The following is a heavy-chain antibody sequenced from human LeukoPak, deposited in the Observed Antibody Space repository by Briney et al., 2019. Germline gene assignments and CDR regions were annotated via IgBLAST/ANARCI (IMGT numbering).Heavy chain of an antibody. V-gene: IGHV1-3*01. CDR1: GYTFTSFA. J-gene: IGHJ5*02. CDR3: ARARYCSGGSCYSGDWFDP. CDR2: VNVGNGNT. D-gene: IGHD2-15*01. Sequence: GASVKVSCKASGYTFTSFAMHWVRQAPGQRLEWMGWVNVGNGNTKYSQRFQGRVTITRDTSATTAYMELSSLRSEDTAIYYCARARYCSGGSCYSGDWFDPWGQGTLVTVSS.